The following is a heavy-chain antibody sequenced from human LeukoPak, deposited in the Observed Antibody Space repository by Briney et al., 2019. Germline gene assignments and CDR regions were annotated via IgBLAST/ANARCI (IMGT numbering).Heavy chain of an antibody. CDR3: ARVSSDSSGFNRFDP. CDR2: IYYSGST. CDR1: GGSISSYY. D-gene: IGHD3-22*01. J-gene: IGHJ5*02. V-gene: IGHV4-59*01. Sequence: SETLSLTCTVSGGSISSYYWSWIRQPPGKGLEWIGYIYYSGSTNYSPSLKSRVTISVDTSKNQFSLKLSSVTAADTAVYYCARVSSDSSGFNRFDPWGQGTLVTVSS.